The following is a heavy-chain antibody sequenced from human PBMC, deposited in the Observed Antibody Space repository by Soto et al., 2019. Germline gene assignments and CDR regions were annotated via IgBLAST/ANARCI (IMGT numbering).Heavy chain of an antibody. D-gene: IGHD3-9*01. J-gene: IGHJ4*02. Sequence: GELLKIACRGGEYSFTSYWMGWVRQMPGKGLEWMGIIYPGDSDTRYSPSFQGQVTISADKSISTAYLQWSSLKASDTAMYYCARHGVGDILTGQPDYWGQGTLVTVSS. CDR1: EYSFTSYW. CDR3: ARHGVGDILTGQPDY. V-gene: IGHV5-51*01. CDR2: IYPGDSDT.